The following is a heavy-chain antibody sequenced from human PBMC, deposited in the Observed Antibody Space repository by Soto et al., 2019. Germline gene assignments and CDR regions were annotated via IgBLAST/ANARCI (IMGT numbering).Heavy chain of an antibody. CDR2: INPNSGGT. J-gene: IGHJ6*03. D-gene: IGHD5-12*01. CDR1: GYTFTGYY. V-gene: IGHV1-2*04. Sequence: ASVKVSCKASGYTFTGYYMHWVRQAPGQGLEWMGWINPNSGGTNYAQKFQGWVTMTRDTSISTAYMELSRLRSDDTAVYYCARRGLDIVATISRPYYYYYMDVWGKGTTVTVSS. CDR3: ARRGLDIVATISRPYYYYYMDV.